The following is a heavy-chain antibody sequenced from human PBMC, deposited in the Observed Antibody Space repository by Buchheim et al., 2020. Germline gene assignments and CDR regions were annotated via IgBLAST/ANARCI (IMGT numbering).Heavy chain of an antibody. CDR3: ARDSPGVGASIIGNWFDP. CDR2: ISYDGSNK. J-gene: IGHJ5*02. CDR1: GFTFSSYA. D-gene: IGHD1-26*01. Sequence: QVQLVESGGGVVQPGRSLRLSCAASGFTFSSYAMHWVRQAPGKGLEWVAVISYDGSNKYYADSVKGRFTISRDNSKNTLYLQMNSLRAEDTAVYYCARDSPGVGASIIGNWFDPWGQGTL. V-gene: IGHV3-30-3*01.